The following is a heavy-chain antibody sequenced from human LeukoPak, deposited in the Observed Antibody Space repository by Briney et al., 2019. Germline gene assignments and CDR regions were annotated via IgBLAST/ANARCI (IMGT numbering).Heavy chain of an antibody. CDR2: IKQDGSEK. V-gene: IGHV3-7*01. Sequence: GGSLRLSCAASGFTFSSYWMSWVRQAPGKGLEWVANIKQDGSEKYYVDSVKGRFTISRDNAKNSLYPQMNSLRAEDTAVYYCARGGGLYYDYVWWSYRLDAFDIWGQGTMVTVSS. CDR1: GFTFSSYW. D-gene: IGHD3-16*02. J-gene: IGHJ3*02. CDR3: ARGGGLYYDYVWWSYRLDAFDI.